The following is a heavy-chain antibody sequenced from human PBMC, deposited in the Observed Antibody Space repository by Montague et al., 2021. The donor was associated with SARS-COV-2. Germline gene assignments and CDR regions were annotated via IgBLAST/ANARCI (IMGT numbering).Heavy chain of an antibody. CDR3: ASEPDYGDYFDY. V-gene: IGHV4-59*12. J-gene: IGHJ4*02. CDR1: GGSISSYY. CDR2: INYSGST. D-gene: IGHD4-17*01. Sequence: SETLSLTCTVSGGSISSYYWSWIRQPPGKGLEWIGYINYSGSTNYNPSLKSRVTISVDTSKNQFSLKLSSVTAADTAVYYCASEPDYGDYFDYWGQGTLVTVSS.